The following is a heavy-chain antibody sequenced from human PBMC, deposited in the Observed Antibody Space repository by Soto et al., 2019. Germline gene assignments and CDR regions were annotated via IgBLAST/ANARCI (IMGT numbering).Heavy chain of an antibody. D-gene: IGHD3-10*01. CDR1: GYPFTGYY. CDR3: ARGGWVDYYGSGSYYTAFDI. V-gene: IGHV1-2*04. Sequence: VKVSCKASGYPFTGYYMHWVRQAPGQGLEWMGWINPNSGGTNYAQKFQGWVTMTRDTSISTAYMELSRLRSDDTAVYYCARGGWVDYYGSGSYYTAFDIWGQGTMVTV. J-gene: IGHJ3*02. CDR2: INPNSGGT.